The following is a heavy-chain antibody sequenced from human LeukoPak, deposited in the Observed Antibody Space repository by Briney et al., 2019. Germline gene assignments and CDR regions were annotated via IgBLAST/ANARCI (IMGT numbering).Heavy chain of an antibody. CDR1: GFTFDDYA. J-gene: IGHJ4*02. V-gene: IGHV3-9*01. CDR2: ISWNSGSI. Sequence: PGGSLRLSCAASGFTFDDYAMHWVRQAPGKGLEWVSGISWNSGSIGYADSVKGRFTISRDNAKNSLYLQMNSPRAEDTALYYCAKDSYYDILTGYYTLWGQGTLVTVSS. D-gene: IGHD3-9*01. CDR3: AKDSYYDILTGYYTL.